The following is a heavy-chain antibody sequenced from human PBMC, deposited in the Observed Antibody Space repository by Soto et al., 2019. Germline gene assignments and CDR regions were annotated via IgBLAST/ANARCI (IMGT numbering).Heavy chain of an antibody. CDR2: SGNKGKRYTT. Sequence: GGSLRLSCAGSGFTFSDHYMDWVRQAPGKGLEWVGRSGNKGKRYTTEYAASVKGRFIISRDDSKKSLYLQMNSLKTEDTAVYYCALDMAGTYYGMDVWVQGTTVTVSS. J-gene: IGHJ6*02. D-gene: IGHD2-2*03. CDR3: ALDMAGTYYGMDV. CDR1: GFTFSDHY. V-gene: IGHV3-72*01.